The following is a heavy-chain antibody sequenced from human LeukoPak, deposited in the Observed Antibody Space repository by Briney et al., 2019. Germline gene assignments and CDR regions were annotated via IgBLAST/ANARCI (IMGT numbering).Heavy chain of an antibody. D-gene: IGHD3-9*01. V-gene: IGHV4-4*09. J-gene: IGHJ6*03. CDR3: ASSTPLYYDILTGYYKGVDYYYYMDV. CDR1: GGSISSYY. Sequence: SETLSLTCTVSGGSISSYYWSWIRQPPGKGLEWMGYIYTSGSTNYNPSLKSRVTISLDTSKNQFPLKLSSVTAADTAVYYCASSTPLYYDILTGYYKGVDYYYYMDVWGKGTTVTVSS. CDR2: IYTSGST.